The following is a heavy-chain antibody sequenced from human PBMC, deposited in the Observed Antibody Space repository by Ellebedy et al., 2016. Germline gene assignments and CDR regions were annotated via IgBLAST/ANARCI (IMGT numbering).Heavy chain of an antibody. CDR1: GFTFRTYS. D-gene: IGHD2-15*01. V-gene: IGHV3-21*01. J-gene: IGHJ4*02. CDR2: ISTTSSPT. CDR3: AGGSVDSPY. Sequence: GESLKISXTASGFTFRTYSMNWVRQAPGKGLEWVSSISTTSSPTYYADSVKGRFTISRDNSKNTLYLQVNSLRAEDTAIYYCAGGSVDSPYWGQGALVTVSS.